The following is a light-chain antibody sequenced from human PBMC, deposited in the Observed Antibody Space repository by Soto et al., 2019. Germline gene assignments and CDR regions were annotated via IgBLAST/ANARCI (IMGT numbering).Light chain of an antibody. CDR2: SNN. CDR3: AAWDDSLNGVV. V-gene: IGLV1-44*01. J-gene: IGLJ2*01. CDR1: SSNIGSNT. Sequence: QPVLTQPPSASGTPGQRVTISCSGSSSNIGSNTVHWYQQLPGTAPKLLIYSNNQRPSGVPDRFSGSKSGTSASLAISGLQSEDEADYHCAAWDDSLNGVVFGGGTQLTVL.